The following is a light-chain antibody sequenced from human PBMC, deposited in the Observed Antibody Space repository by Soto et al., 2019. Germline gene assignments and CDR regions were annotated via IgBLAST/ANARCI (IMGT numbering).Light chain of an antibody. V-gene: IGKV1-5*03. Sequence: DIQMTQSPSILSASVGDRVTITCRASQSISSWLAWYQQKPGKAPNLLIHKASHLESGVPSRFSGSGSGTEFTLTISSLHPGDFATYYCQHYNTYPWTFGQGTKVEIK. CDR1: QSISSW. J-gene: IGKJ1*01. CDR2: KAS. CDR3: QHYNTYPWT.